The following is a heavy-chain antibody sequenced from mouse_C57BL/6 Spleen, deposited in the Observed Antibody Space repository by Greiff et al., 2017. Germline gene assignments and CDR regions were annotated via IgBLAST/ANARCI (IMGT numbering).Heavy chain of an antibody. CDR1: GYSITSGYD. V-gene: IGHV3-1*01. Sequence: EVQLQESGPGMVKPSQSLSLTCTVTGYSITSGYDWHWIRHFPGNKLEWMGYISYSGSTNYYPFLKSRIPITHDTTKNHFFLKLNSVTTEDTATYYCARFDGYYAWFAYWGQGTLVTVSA. CDR2: ISYSGST. D-gene: IGHD2-3*01. CDR3: ARFDGYYAWFAY. J-gene: IGHJ3*01.